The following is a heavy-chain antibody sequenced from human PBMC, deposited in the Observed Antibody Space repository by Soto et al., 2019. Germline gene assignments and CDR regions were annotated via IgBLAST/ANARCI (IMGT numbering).Heavy chain of an antibody. CDR2: FDPEHGKT. CDR1: GYILTELS. V-gene: IGHV1-24*01. CDR3: AMSTPTTVAGSTTYYYFYYAMDV. J-gene: IGHJ6*02. D-gene: IGHD6-19*01. Sequence: KVSCTVSGYILTELSINWVRLAPGKGLEWMGCFDPEHGKTIYVQQFQGRITMTEDPSSDTAYMELSSIGFEDTAVYYCAMSTPTTVAGSTTYYYFYYAMDVWGQGTTVTVSS.